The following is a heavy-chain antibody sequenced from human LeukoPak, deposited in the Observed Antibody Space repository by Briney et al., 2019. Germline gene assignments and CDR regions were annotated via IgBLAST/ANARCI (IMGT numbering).Heavy chain of an antibody. Sequence: GGTLRLSCAASGFTFRRYGMIWVRQAPGKGLEWVSAISGSGGGSTYYADSVKGLFTISRDNSKNTLYLQKNSPRAEDTAVYYCATPVFHRSDPSLYYMDVWGKGTTVTISS. CDR1: GFTFRRYG. CDR2: ISGSGGGST. V-gene: IGHV3-23*01. D-gene: IGHD2-21*01. J-gene: IGHJ6*03. CDR3: ATPVFHRSDPSLYYMDV.